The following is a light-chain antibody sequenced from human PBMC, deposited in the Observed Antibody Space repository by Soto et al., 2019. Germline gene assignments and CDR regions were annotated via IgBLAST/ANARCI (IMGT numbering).Light chain of an antibody. J-gene: IGKJ1*01. V-gene: IGKV3-20*01. Sequence: EVVLTQSPGTLSLSPGEIATLSCRASQSVSSVYLAWYQQRPGQAPSLLMYGASSRATGTPERFSGSGSGTDFTLTISRLEPEDFAVYYCQQYGSSPRTFGQGTKVEIK. CDR2: GAS. CDR3: QQYGSSPRT. CDR1: QSVSSVY.